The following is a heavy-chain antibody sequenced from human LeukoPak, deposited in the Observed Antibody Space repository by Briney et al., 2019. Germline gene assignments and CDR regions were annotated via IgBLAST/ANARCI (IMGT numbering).Heavy chain of an antibody. V-gene: IGHV3-74*01. CDR2: IKNDGSGI. CDR1: GFNFINTW. CDR3: ARERGVSHPFDY. J-gene: IGHJ4*02. Sequence: GGSLRLSCAASGFNFINTWMHWVRQAPGKGLVWVARIKNDGSGIIYADSVKGRFTISRDNARNTLYLQMNSLRAEDTAVYYCARERGVSHPFDYWGQGTLVTVSS. D-gene: IGHD2-21*01.